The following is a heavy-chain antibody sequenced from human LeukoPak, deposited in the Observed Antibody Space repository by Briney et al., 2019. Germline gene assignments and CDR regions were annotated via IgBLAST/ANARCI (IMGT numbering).Heavy chain of an antibody. CDR1: GYTSIDYY. CDR3: VTLGATNFDY. V-gene: IGHV1-2*02. J-gene: IGHJ4*02. CDR2: ISPDSGGT. Sequence: ASVKVSCKASGYTSIDYYIHWVRQAPGQGLEFLGWISPDSGGTNYPQKFQGRVTLTRDTSISTAYKELSRLRSDDTAVYYCVTLGATNFDYWGQGTLVTVSS. D-gene: IGHD1-26*01.